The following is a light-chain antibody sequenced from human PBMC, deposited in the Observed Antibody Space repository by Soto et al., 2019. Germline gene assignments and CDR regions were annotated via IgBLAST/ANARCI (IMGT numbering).Light chain of an antibody. Sequence: QSALTQPPSVSVSPGQSVTISCTGTSSDIGGYNYVSWYQQLPGKAPKLMIYDVRKRPSGVPDRFSGSNSGNTASLTISGLQTEDEADYYCCSYAGTTHVFGTGTKLTVL. V-gene: IGLV2-11*01. CDR2: DVR. CDR1: SSDIGGYNY. CDR3: CSYAGTTHV. J-gene: IGLJ1*01.